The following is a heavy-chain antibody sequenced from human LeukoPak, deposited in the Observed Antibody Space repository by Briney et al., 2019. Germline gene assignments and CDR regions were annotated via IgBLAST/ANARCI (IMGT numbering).Heavy chain of an antibody. CDR2: ISSNGGST. CDR1: GFTFSSYA. J-gene: IGHJ4*02. Sequence: GGSLRLSCAASGFTFSSYAMHWVRQAPGKGLEYVSAISSNGGSTYYANSVKGRFTISRDNSKNTLYLQMGSLRAEDMAVYYCATDMTATGGLGYWGQGTLVTVSS. CDR3: ATDMTATGGLGY. V-gene: IGHV3-64*01. D-gene: IGHD3-16*01.